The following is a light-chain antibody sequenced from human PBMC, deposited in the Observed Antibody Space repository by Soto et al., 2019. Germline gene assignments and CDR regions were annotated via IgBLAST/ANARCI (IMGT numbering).Light chain of an antibody. CDR2: EVT. J-gene: IGLJ3*02. CDR1: SSDVGGYNF. CDR3: SSFGGGNKVL. Sequence: QSVLTQPPSASGSPGQSVTISCTGTSSDVGGYNFVSWYQQHPGKVPKPVIYEVTKRPSGVPDRFSGSKSGNTASLTVSGLLPDDEADYYCSSFGGGNKVLFGVGTKLTVL. V-gene: IGLV2-8*01.